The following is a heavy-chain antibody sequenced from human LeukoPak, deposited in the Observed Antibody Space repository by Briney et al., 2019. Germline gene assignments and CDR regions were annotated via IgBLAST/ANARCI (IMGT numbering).Heavy chain of an antibody. CDR1: GGSITSSSYY. V-gene: IGHV4-39*01. CDR3: ASPSVGAITGIDY. Sequence: PSETLSLTCTVSGGSITSSSYYWGWIRQPPGKGLEWIGSIYFSGSTYYNPSLKSRVTISVDTSKKQFSLKLTSVTAAHTAVYYCASPSVGAITGIDYWGQGILVTVSS. D-gene: IGHD1-26*01. CDR2: IYFSGST. J-gene: IGHJ4*02.